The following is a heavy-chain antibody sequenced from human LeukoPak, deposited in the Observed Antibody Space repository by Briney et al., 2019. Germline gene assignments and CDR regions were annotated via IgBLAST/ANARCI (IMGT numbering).Heavy chain of an antibody. CDR1: GFTVSSNS. D-gene: IGHD3-22*01. J-gene: IGHJ4*02. CDR2: IYSDNT. V-gene: IGHV3-53*01. Sequence: GGSLRLSCTVSGFTVSSNSMSWVRQAPGKGLEGVSFIYSDNTHYSDSVKGRFTISRDNSKNTLYLQMNSLRAEDTAVYYCAKYLSSGFLYYFDYWGQGTLVTVSS. CDR3: AKYLSSGFLYYFDY.